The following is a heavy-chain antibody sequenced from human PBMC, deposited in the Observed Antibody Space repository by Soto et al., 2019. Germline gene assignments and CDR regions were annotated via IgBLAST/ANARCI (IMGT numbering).Heavy chain of an antibody. CDR2: IYPGDSDT. D-gene: IGHD2-2*01. CDR3: ARQYCSSTSCYGSLHTDNWFDP. V-gene: IGHV5-51*01. J-gene: IGHJ5*02. CDR1: GYSFTSYW. Sequence: PGESLKISCKGSGYSFTSYWIGWVRQMPGKGLEWMGIIYPGDSDTRYSPSFQGQVTISADKSISTAYLQWSSLKASDTAMYYCARQYCSSTSCYGSLHTDNWFDPWGQGTLVTVSS.